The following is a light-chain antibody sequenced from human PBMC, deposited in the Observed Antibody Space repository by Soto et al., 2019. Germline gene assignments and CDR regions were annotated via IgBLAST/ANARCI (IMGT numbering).Light chain of an antibody. V-gene: IGLV1-40*01. Sequence: QSVLTQPPSVSGAPGQRVTISCTGSSSNIGAGYAVHWYQQFPGIAPKLLIYDNTNRPSGVPDRFSGSKSGTSASLAITGLQAEDDADYYCQSYDSSLSDSVFGGGTKLTVL. CDR1: SSNIGAGYA. CDR2: DNT. J-gene: IGLJ2*01. CDR3: QSYDSSLSDSV.